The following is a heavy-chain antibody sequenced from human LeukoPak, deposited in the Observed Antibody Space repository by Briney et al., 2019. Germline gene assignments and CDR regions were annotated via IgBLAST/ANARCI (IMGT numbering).Heavy chain of an antibody. J-gene: IGHJ5*02. CDR3: ARAYSSSWYWNWFDP. Sequence: SETLSLTCTVSGYSISSGYYWGWIRQSPGKGLEWIGSVYHSGSTFYNPSLKSRVIISVDMSKNQFSLKLNSVTAADTALYYCARAYSSSWYWNWFDPWGQGTLVTVSS. CDR1: GYSISSGYY. V-gene: IGHV4-38-2*02. D-gene: IGHD6-13*01. CDR2: VYHSGST.